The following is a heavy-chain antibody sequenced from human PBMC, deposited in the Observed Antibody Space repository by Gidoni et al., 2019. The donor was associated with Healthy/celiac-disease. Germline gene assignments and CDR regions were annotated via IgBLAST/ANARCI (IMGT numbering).Heavy chain of an antibody. D-gene: IGHD4-4*01. V-gene: IGHV3-53*01. J-gene: IGHJ6*02. Sequence: EVQLVESGGGLLQPGGSLRLSCAASGFTFRRNYRSWGRQAPGKGLAWVSVIYSGGSRYYADSVKGRFTISRDNSKNTLYLQMNSLRADDTAVYYCASGWLQYPYYYYGMDVWGQGTTVTVSS. CDR1: GFTFRRNY. CDR3: ASGWLQYPYYYYGMDV. CDR2: IYSGGSR.